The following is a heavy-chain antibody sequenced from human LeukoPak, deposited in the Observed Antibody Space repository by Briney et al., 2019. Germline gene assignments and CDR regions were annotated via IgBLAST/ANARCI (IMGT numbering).Heavy chain of an antibody. CDR3: ARIVGATSRGAFDI. Sequence: PSETLSLTCTVSGGSFSSYYWSWIRQPAGKGLVWIGRIYTSGSTNYNPSLKSRVTMSADTSKNQFSLKLSSVTAADTAVYYCARIVGATSRGAFDIWGQGTMVTVSS. D-gene: IGHD1-26*01. CDR1: GGSFSSYY. J-gene: IGHJ3*02. CDR2: IYTSGST. V-gene: IGHV4-4*07.